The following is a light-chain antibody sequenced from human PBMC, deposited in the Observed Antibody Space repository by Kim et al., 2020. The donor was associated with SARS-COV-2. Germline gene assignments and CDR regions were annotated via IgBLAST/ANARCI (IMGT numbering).Light chain of an antibody. V-gene: IGKV3-20*01. CDR2: GTS. J-gene: IGKJ1*01. CDR1: QGIRSNF. Sequence: EIVLTQSPGTLSLSPGGRATLSCRASQGIRSNFLGWYQQKPGQAPTLFIYGTSNRAPGVPDRVSGSGSGTDFTLTISRLEPEDFAVYYCQHYDGSPRTFGQGTKVDIK. CDR3: QHYDGSPRT.